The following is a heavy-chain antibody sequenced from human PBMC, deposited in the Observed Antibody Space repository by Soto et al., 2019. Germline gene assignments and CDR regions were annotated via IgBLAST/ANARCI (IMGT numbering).Heavy chain of an antibody. CDR1: GFTFSSYA. CDR3: ANSWGSSSYYFDY. D-gene: IGHD6-6*01. J-gene: IGHJ4*02. Sequence: GGSLRLSCAASGFTFSSYAMSWVRQAPGKGLEWVSAISGSGGSTYYADSVKGRFTISRDNSKNTLYLQMNSLRAEDTAVYYCANSWGSSSYYFDYWGQGTLVTVSS. V-gene: IGHV3-23*01. CDR2: ISGSGGST.